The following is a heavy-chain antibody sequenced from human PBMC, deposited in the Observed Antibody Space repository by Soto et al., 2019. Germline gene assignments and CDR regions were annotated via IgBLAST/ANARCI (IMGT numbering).Heavy chain of an antibody. D-gene: IGHD2-15*01. V-gene: IGHV3-33*01. CDR3: ARDGYCSGGSCYSVPVFDY. J-gene: IGHJ4*02. CDR1: GFTFSSYG. Sequence: QVQLVESGGGVVQPGRSLRLSCAASGFTFSSYGMHWVRQAPGKGLEWVAVIWYDGSNKYYADSVKGRFTISRDNSKNTLYLQMNSLGADDTAVYYCARDGYCSGGSCYSVPVFDYWGQGTLVTVSS. CDR2: IWYDGSNK.